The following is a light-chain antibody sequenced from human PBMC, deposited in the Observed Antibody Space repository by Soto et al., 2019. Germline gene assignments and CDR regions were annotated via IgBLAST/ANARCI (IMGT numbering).Light chain of an antibody. CDR2: GAS. Sequence: EIVLTQSPGTLSLSPGERATLSCRASQSVSSSYLAWYQQKPGQAPRLLIYGASSRATGIPDRFSGSGSGTDFTLTISRLEPEDCAVYYCQQYGSSPRTFGQGPKVVIK. J-gene: IGKJ1*01. CDR3: QQYGSSPRT. V-gene: IGKV3-20*01. CDR1: QSVSSSY.